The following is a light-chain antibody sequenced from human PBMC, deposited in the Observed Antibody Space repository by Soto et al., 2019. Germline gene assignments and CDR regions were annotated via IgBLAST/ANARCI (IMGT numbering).Light chain of an antibody. V-gene: IGKV2-28*01. Sequence: DIVMPQSPLSLPVTPGEPASISCRSSKSLLHSSGYNYLDWYLQKPGQSPQLLIYLGSNSASGVPDRFSGSGAGIYFTLKISRVAAEDVGGYYCMPALQTPWTFCQGTKVEIK. J-gene: IGKJ1*01. CDR2: LGS. CDR3: MPALQTPWT. CDR1: KSLLHSSGYNY.